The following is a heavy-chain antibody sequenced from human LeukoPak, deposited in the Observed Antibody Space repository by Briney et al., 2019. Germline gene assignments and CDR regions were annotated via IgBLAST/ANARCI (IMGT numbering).Heavy chain of an antibody. D-gene: IGHD3-16*01. CDR3: AKGRGIGDRRFFDY. CDR2: INWNGGST. CDR1: GFTFDDYG. Sequence: GGSLRLSCAASGFTFDDYGMSWVRQAPGKGLEWVSGINWNGGSTGYADSVKGRFTISRDNAKNTLYLQMNSLRAEDTALYYCAKGRGIGDRRFFDYWGQGTVVTVSS. J-gene: IGHJ4*02. V-gene: IGHV3-20*04.